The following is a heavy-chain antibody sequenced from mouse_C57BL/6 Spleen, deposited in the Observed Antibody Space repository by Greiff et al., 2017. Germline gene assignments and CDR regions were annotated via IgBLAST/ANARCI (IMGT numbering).Heavy chain of an antibody. V-gene: IGHV1-53*01. D-gene: IGHD2-4*01. CDR1: GYTFTSYW. CDR2: INPSNGGT. J-gene: IGHJ4*01. Sequence: VQLQQPGPELVKPGASVKLSCKASGYTFTSYWMHWVKQRPGQGLEWIGNINPSNGGTNYNEKFKSKATLTVDKSSRTAYMQLSSLTAEDSAVYYCSRVGYDYDNYYAMDYWGQGTSVTVSS. CDR3: SRVGYDYDNYYAMDY.